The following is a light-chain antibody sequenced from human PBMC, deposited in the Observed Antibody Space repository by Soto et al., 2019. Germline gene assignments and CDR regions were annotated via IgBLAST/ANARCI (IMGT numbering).Light chain of an antibody. J-gene: IGKJ1*01. CDR3: QQYDTSPRT. V-gene: IGKV3-20*01. CDR1: QSFSSSY. Sequence: EIVLTQSPGTLSLSPGERATLSCRASQSFSSSYLAWYQQKPGQAPRLLIYGASSRSTGIPYRFSGSGSGTDLTLNISRLEPGDFSVYYCQQYDTSPRTFGQGTKVEIK. CDR2: GAS.